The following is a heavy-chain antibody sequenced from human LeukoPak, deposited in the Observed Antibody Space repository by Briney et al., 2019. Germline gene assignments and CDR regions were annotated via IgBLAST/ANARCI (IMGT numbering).Heavy chain of an antibody. J-gene: IGHJ4*02. CDR2: IRYDGSNK. CDR3: AKDPRCGGDCYSDDY. CDR1: GFSFSSYT. V-gene: IGHV3-30*02. Sequence: GGSLRLSCAASGFSFSSYTMSWVRQAPGKGLEWVAFIRYDGSNKYYADSVKGRFTISRDNSKNTLYLQMNSLRAEDTAVYYCAKDPRCGGDCYSDDYWGQGTLVTVSS. D-gene: IGHD2-21*02.